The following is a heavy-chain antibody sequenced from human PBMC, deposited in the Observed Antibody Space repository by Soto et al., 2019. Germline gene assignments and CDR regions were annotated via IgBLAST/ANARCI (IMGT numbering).Heavy chain of an antibody. CDR3: SADLPDWGAYAFDY. Sequence: EVQLVESGGGLVKPGGSLRLSCAASGFTFKGAWMNWVRQAPGKGLEWVGRVKSCVNGGAKDYAAPVKGRFTISRDDSKNMLYLQMNSLITEDTAFYYCSADLPDWGAYAFDYWGQGTLVTVSS. CDR1: GFTFKGAW. D-gene: IGHD3-16*01. CDR2: VKSCVNGGAK. V-gene: IGHV3-15*07. J-gene: IGHJ4*02.